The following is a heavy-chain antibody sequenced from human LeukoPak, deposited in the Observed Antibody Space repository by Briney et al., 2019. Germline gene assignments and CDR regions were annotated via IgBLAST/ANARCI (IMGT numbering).Heavy chain of an antibody. CDR1: GFTFSSYN. CDR3: ARDPDSWTGYLDY. V-gene: IGHV3-48*04. J-gene: IGHJ4*02. CDR2: ISSSSSVT. D-gene: IGHD3/OR15-3a*01. Sequence: QSGGSLRLSCAASGFTFSSYNMNWVRQAPGKGLEWLSLISSSSSVTHYADSVRGRFTISRDNAKNSLYLQMNSLRAEDTAVYYCARDPDSWTGYLDYWGQGNLVTVSS.